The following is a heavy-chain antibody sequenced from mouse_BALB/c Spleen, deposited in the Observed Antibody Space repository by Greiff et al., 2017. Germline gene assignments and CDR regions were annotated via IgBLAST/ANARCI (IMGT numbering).Heavy chain of an antibody. Sequence: EVKLMESGAELVRPGALVKLSCKASGFNIKDYYMHWVKQRPEQGLEWIGWIDPENGNTIYDPKFQGKASITADTSSNTAYLQLSSLTSEDTAVYYCARSIGLYAMDYWGQGTSVTVSS. D-gene: IGHD1-2*01. CDR1: GFNIKDYY. J-gene: IGHJ4*01. CDR2: IDPENGNT. CDR3: ARSIGLYAMDY. V-gene: IGHV14-1*02.